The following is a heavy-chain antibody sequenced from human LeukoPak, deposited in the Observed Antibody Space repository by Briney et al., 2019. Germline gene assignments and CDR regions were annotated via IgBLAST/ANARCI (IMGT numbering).Heavy chain of an antibody. CDR3: ARRGYCSGGSCYSDGMDV. CDR1: GGSIRSGSYY. J-gene: IGHJ6*02. D-gene: IGHD2-15*01. V-gene: IGHV4-61*02. CDR2: IYTSGST. Sequence: SETLSLTCSVSGGSIRSGSYYWSWIRQPAGKGLEWIGRIYTSGSTNYNPSLKSRVTISVDTSKNQFSLKLSSVTAADTAVYYCARRGYCSGGSCYSDGMDVWGQGTTVTVSS.